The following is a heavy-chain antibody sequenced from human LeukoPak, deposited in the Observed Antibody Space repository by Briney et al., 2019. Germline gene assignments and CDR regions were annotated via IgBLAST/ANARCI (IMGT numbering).Heavy chain of an antibody. CDR3: ARGGSYDFWSGWGAL. J-gene: IGHJ4*02. CDR1: GGTFSSYA. CDR2: IIPIIGTT. D-gene: IGHD3-3*01. Sequence: GSSVEVSCKASGGTFSSYAISWVRQAPGQGLEWMGGIIPIIGTTNYAQKFQGRVTITTDESTSTAYMELSSLRSEDMAVYYCARGGSYDFWSGWGALWGQGTLVTVSS. V-gene: IGHV1-69*05.